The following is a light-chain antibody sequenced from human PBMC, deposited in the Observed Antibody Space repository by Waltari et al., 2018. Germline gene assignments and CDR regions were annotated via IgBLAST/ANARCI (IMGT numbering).Light chain of an antibody. Sequence: EIVLTQSPATLSVSPGERATLFCRASHSIRNNLAWYQQKPGQAPRLLIYGASTRATGSPARFSGSGSGTEFTLTISSLQSEDFAVYYCQQFNTWWTFGQGTKVEFK. CDR1: HSIRNN. V-gene: IGKV3-15*01. CDR2: GAS. J-gene: IGKJ1*01. CDR3: QQFNTWWT.